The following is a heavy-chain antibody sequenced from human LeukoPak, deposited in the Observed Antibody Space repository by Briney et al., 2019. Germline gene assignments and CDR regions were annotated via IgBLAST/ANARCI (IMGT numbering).Heavy chain of an antibody. V-gene: IGHV5-51*01. J-gene: IGHJ4*02. D-gene: IGHD1-7*01. CDR3: ARPITGTTDAVFDY. CDR2: IYPGDSYT. Sequence: GESLKISCKGSGYRLTSHWIGWVRQMPGKGLEWMGIIYPGDSYTNYSPSFQGHVTISADKSISTAYLQWSSLKASDTAMYYCARPITGTTDAVFDYWGQGTLVTVSS. CDR1: GYRLTSHW.